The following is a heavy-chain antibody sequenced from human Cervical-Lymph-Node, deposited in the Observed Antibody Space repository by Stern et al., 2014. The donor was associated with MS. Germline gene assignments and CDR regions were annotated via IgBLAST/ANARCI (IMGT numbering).Heavy chain of an antibody. J-gene: IGHJ4*02. D-gene: IGHD3-3*01. CDR1: GFSLVTSGVR. CDR3: ARMMGSGYRHYLDY. V-gene: IGHV2-70*04. Sequence: ESGPALVKPTQTLTLTCTFSGFSLVTSGVRVSWIRQPPGKALEWLARLEWNDKTFYNTSLMTRLTISKDTSKNQVVLTMTNVDPVDTATYYCARMMGSGYRHYLDYWGQGTPVTVS. CDR2: LEWNDKT.